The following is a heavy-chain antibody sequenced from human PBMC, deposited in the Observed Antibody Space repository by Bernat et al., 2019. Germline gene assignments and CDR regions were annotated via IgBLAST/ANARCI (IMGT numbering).Heavy chain of an antibody. Sequence: QVQLVESGGGVVQPGRSLRLSCAASGFTFSSYAMHWVRQAPGKGLEWVAVISYDGSNKYYADSVKGRFTISRDNSKNTLYLQMNSLRAEDTAVYYCAREGVLVGDHPLDYWGQGTLVAVSS. V-gene: IGHV3-30-3*01. CDR3: AREGVLVGDHPLDY. J-gene: IGHJ4*02. D-gene: IGHD1-26*01. CDR2: ISYDGSNK. CDR1: GFTFSSYA.